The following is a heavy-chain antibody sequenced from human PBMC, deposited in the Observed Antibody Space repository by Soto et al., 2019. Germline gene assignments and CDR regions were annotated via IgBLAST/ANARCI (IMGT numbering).Heavy chain of an antibody. D-gene: IGHD4-17*01. Sequence: SVKVSCKAPGFTFTSSAMQWVRQARGQRLEWIGWIVVGSGNTNYAQKFQERVTITRDMSTSTAYMELSSLRSEDTAVYYCAASVDYGDYVGYWGQGTLVTVSS. CDR3: AASVDYGDYVGY. CDR1: GFTFTSSA. J-gene: IGHJ4*02. V-gene: IGHV1-58*02. CDR2: IVVGSGNT.